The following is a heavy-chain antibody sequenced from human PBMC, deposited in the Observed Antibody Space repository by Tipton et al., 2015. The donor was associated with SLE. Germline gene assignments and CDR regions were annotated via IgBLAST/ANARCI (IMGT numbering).Heavy chain of an antibody. CDR1: GDSVFSDSAA. J-gene: IGHJ4*02. D-gene: IGHD2-21*01. CDR3: ARGQCGGDCYDY. Sequence: GLVKSSQTLSLTCAISGDSVFSDSAAWNWIRQSPSRGLEWLGRTYYRSQWYNEYAVSVESRITINPDTSSNQFSLQLNSVTPEDTAVYYCARGQCGGDCYDYWGQGTQVTVSP. V-gene: IGHV6-1*01. CDR2: TYYRSQWYN.